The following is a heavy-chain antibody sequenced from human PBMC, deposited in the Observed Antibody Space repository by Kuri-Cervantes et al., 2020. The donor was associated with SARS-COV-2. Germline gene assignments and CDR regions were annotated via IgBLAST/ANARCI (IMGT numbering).Heavy chain of an antibody. CDR3: ASERSPKYCSSTSCYVI. CDR2: ISYDGSNK. D-gene: IGHD2-2*01. Sequence: GESLKISCAASGFTFSSYGMHWVRQAPGKGLEWVAVISYDGSNKYYADSVKGRFTISRDNSKNTLYLQMNSLRAEDTAVYYCASERSPKYCSSTSCYVIWGQGTLVTVSS. V-gene: IGHV3-30*03. CDR1: GFTFSSYG. J-gene: IGHJ4*02.